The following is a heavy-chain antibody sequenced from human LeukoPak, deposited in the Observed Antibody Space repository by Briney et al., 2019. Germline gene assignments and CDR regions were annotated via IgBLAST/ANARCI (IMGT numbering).Heavy chain of an antibody. D-gene: IGHD3-3*01. CDR2: MYYSGTT. CDR3: ARVDGGWFNP. CDR1: GGSISSGSYY. V-gene: IGHV4-39*01. Sequence: PSETLSLTCTVSGGSISSGSYYWGWIRQPPGKGLEWIASMYYSGTTFYSPSLKSRVTISVDTSKNQLSLKLGSVTAADTAVYYCARVDGGWFNPWGQGTLVTVSS. J-gene: IGHJ5*02.